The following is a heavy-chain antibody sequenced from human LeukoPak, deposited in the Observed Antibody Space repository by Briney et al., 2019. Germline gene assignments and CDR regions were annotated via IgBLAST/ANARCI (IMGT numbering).Heavy chain of an antibody. J-gene: IGHJ6*03. D-gene: IGHD5-12*01. Sequence: PGGSLRLSCAASGFPFDSFGMHSVRQAPGKGLELLSLISYAGDNKYEADSVKGRFTIARYNSKKTLFMEMDSLQPDDTAMYFCAKGAGYHFYYMDVWGKGTMVTVSS. CDR2: ISYAGDNK. CDR1: GFPFDSFG. V-gene: IGHV3-30*18. CDR3: AKGAGYHFYYMDV.